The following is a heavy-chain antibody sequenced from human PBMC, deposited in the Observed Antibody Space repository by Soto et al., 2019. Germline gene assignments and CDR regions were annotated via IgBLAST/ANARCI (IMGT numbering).Heavy chain of an antibody. Sequence: SETLSLTCSVSGDSISTVDYFWAWVRQPPGQALEYIGYIYKSATTYYNPSFESRVAISLDTTKSQFSLNVTSLTAADTAVYFCARGRYCLTGRCFPNWFDSWGQGTLVTVSS. J-gene: IGHJ5*01. CDR2: IYKSATT. CDR1: GDSISTVDYF. V-gene: IGHV4-30-4*01. CDR3: ARGRYCLTGRCFPNWFDS. D-gene: IGHD2-15*01.